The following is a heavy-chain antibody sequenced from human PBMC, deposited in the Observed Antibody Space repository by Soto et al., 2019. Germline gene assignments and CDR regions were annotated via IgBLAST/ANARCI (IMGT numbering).Heavy chain of an antibody. V-gene: IGHV3-30-3*01. Sequence: QVQLVESGGGVVQPGRSLRLSCAASGFTFSSYAMHWVRQAPGKGLEWVAVISYDGSNKYYADSVKGRFTISRDNSKNTLYLQMNSLSAEDTAVYYCAREGRQLVPTERGWFDPWGQGTLVTVSS. CDR1: GFTFSSYA. D-gene: IGHD6-13*01. CDR2: ISYDGSNK. CDR3: AREGRQLVPTERGWFDP. J-gene: IGHJ5*02.